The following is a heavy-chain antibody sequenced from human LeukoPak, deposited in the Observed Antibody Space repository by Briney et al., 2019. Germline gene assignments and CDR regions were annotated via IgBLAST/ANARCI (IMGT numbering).Heavy chain of an antibody. CDR3: VRQFYYLDY. J-gene: IGHJ4*02. V-gene: IGHV3-7*01. CDR1: GFSFSSYW. CDR2: IKEDGSEK. Sequence: PGGSLRLSCAASGFSFSSYWMSWVRQAPGKGLEWVANIKEDGSEKYYVDPVKGRFTISRDNAKNSLYLQMNSLRAEDTAVYYCVRQFYYLDYWGQGTLVTVSS. D-gene: IGHD5-24*01.